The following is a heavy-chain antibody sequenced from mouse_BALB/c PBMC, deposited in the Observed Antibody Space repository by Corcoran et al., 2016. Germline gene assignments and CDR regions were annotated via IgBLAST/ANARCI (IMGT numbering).Heavy chain of an antibody. CDR2: INPYNDGT. CDR1: GYTFTSYV. V-gene: IGHV1S136*01. Sequence: EGQLQQSGPELVKPGATVNIPCKASGYTFTSYVMHWVKQKPGQGLEWIGYINPYNDGTKYNEKFKGKATLTSDKSSSTAYMELSSLTSEDSAVYYCARCYYGSSYWYFDVWGAAPTVTVSS. J-gene: IGHJ1*01. D-gene: IGHD1-1*01. CDR3: ARCYYGSSYWYFDV.